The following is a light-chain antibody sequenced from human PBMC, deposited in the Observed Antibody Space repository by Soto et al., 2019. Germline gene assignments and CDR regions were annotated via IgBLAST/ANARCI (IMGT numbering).Light chain of an antibody. CDR2: GAS. V-gene: IGKV3-20*01. CDR3: QQYGSSPRLT. Sequence: EIVLTQSPGTLSLSPGERGTLCCRSIQSVSSSYLAWYQQKPGQAPRLLIYGASSRATGIPDRFSGSGSGTDFTLTISRLEPEDFAVYYCQQYGSSPRLTFGGGTKVDI. CDR1: QSVSSSY. J-gene: IGKJ4*01.